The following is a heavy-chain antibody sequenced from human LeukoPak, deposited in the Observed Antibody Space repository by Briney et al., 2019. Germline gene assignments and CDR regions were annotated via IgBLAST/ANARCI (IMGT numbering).Heavy chain of an antibody. D-gene: IGHD3-9*01. J-gene: IGHJ4*02. CDR2: IRGSGGST. CDR1: GSTFSSYA. V-gene: IGHV3-23*01. CDR3: AKDMAPHGYFGFDY. Sequence: GGSLRLSCAASGSTFSSYAMSWVRQAPGKGLEWVSVIRGSGGSTYYADSVKGRFTISRDNSKNTLYLQMNSLRAEDTAVYYCAKDMAPHGYFGFDYWGQGTLVTVSS.